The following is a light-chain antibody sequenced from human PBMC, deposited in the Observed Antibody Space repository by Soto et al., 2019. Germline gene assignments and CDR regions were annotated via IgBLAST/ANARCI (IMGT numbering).Light chain of an antibody. CDR3: HQYANYPHT. Sequence: EIVLTQSPGTLSLSPGERATLACRASQSVSSSYLAWYQQKAGQAPRLLIYGASSRATGIPDRISGSGSGTDFTLPIITLEPDAFAVYYCHQYANYPHTFGXGTQVHIK. CDR2: GAS. V-gene: IGKV3-20*01. CDR1: QSVSSSY. J-gene: IGKJ1*01.